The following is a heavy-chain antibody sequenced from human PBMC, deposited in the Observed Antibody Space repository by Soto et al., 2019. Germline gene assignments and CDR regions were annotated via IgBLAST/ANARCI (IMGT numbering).Heavy chain of an antibody. J-gene: IGHJ5*02. Sequence: SETLSLTCAVSGGSISSSNWWSWVRQPPGKGLEWIGEIYHSGSTNYNPSLKSRVTISVDKSKNQFSLKLSSVTAADTAVYYCARGRGDYYDSSGYPDYNWFDPWGQGTLVTVSS. D-gene: IGHD3-22*01. CDR1: GGSISSSNW. CDR2: IYHSGST. V-gene: IGHV4-4*02. CDR3: ARGRGDYYDSSGYPDYNWFDP.